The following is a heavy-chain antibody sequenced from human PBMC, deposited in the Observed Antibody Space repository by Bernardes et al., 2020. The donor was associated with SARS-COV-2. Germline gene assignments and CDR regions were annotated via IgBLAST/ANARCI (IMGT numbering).Heavy chain of an antibody. CDR2: INHSGST. CDR3: ACGGSCYFDY. V-gene: IGHV4-34*01. J-gene: IGHJ4*02. CDR1: GGSFSGYY. Sequence: SETLSLTCAVYGGSFSGYYWSWIRQPPGKGLEWIGEINHSGSTNYNPSLKSRVTISRDNAKNSLYLQMNSLRDEDTAVYYCACGGSCYFDYWGQGTLVTVSS. D-gene: IGHD2-15*01.